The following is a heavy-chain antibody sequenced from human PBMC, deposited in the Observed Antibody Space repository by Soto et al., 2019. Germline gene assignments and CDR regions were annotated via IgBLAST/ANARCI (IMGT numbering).Heavy chain of an antibody. CDR1: GFTFSGSA. CDR2: IRSKTNSYAT. CDR3: TGTPGDGEYDFWSGYQFDY. J-gene: IGHJ4*02. V-gene: IGHV3-73*01. D-gene: IGHD3-3*01. Sequence: GGSLRLSCAASGFTFSGSAMHWVRQASGKGLEWVGRIRSKTNSYATAYAASVKGRFTISRDDSKNTAYLQMNSLKTEDTAVYYCTGTPGDGEYDFWSGYQFDYWGQGTLVTVSS.